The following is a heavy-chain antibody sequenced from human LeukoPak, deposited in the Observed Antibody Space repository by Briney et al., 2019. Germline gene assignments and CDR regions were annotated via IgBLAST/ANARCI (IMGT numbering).Heavy chain of an antibody. CDR1: GYTFTSYY. V-gene: IGHV1-46*01. Sequence: ASVKVSCKASGYTFTSYYMHWVRQAPGQGLEWMGIINPSGGSTSYAQKFQGRVTMTRDTSISTAYMELSRLRSDDTAVYYCAREEGYDSSGYQAQYWGQGTLVTVSS. CDR2: INPSGGST. D-gene: IGHD3-22*01. J-gene: IGHJ4*02. CDR3: AREEGYDSSGYQAQY.